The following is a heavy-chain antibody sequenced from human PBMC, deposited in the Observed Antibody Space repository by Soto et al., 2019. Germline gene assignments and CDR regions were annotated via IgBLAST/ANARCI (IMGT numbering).Heavy chain of an antibody. CDR3: AHRVLRTVFGLVTTTAIYFDF. D-gene: IGHD3-3*01. CDR1: GFSLTTSGVG. J-gene: IGHJ4*02. Sequence: QITLKESGPTVVKPTETLTLTCTFSGFSLTTSGVGVGWVRQSPGKAPEWLALIYWDADKRYSTSLNSRLIITNDTSKNQVVLTMANVDPADTATYYCAHRVLRTVFGLVTTTAIYFDFWGPGTPVVVSS. V-gene: IGHV2-5*02. CDR2: IYWDADK.